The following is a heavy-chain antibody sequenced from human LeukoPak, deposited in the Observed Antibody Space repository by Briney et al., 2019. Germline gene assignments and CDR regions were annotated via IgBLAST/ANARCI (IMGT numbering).Heavy chain of an antibody. Sequence: GGSLRLSCVASGFSFSSHGMSWVRQAPGKGLEWVSGIIGGAGGTYYADSVKGRFTISRDNSKNTLYLQMNSLRAEDTAVYYCARDKQVGATHFDYWGQGTLVTVSS. D-gene: IGHD1-26*01. CDR2: IIGGAGGT. V-gene: IGHV3-23*01. J-gene: IGHJ4*02. CDR1: GFSFSSHG. CDR3: ARDKQVGATHFDY.